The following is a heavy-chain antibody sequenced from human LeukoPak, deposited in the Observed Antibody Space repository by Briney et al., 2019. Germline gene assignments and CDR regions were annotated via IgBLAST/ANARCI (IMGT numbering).Heavy chain of an antibody. Sequence: GGSLRLSCAASGFNFRTYWMSWVRQAPGKGLEWVANIKQEGSEKYYVDSVKGRFTISRDNAKNSLFLQMNSLRAEDTAVYYCARVSGEITIFGVVIKDFDCWGQGTLVTVSS. J-gene: IGHJ4*02. CDR1: GFNFRTYW. CDR2: IKQEGSEK. CDR3: ARVSGEITIFGVVIKDFDC. V-gene: IGHV3-7*01. D-gene: IGHD3-3*01.